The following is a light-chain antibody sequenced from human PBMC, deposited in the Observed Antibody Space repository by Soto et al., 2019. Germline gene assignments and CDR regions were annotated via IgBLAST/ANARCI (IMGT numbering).Light chain of an antibody. Sequence: DIRMTQSPSSLSASVGDRVTITCRASQDISNHLAWYQQKPGKVPKLLIHAATILQSGVPSRFGGSGSGTDFTLTISSLQPEDVATYYCQKYNGALTFGQGTKVDI. J-gene: IGKJ1*01. CDR2: AAT. CDR1: QDISNH. CDR3: QKYNGALT. V-gene: IGKV1-27*01.